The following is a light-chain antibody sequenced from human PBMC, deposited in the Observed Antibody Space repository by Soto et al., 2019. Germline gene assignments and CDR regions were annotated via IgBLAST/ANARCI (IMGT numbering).Light chain of an antibody. CDR3: QQTYSPPAT. Sequence: DIRMTRSPSSFLPLVGDGSPFPGPPVQALITLLNWYQQHQGKAPNALIYEASNLQSGVPSRFSGSGSGTDFTLTISGLQPDDSATYYCQQTYSPPATFGQGTKVEIK. CDR2: EAS. CDR1: QALITL. J-gene: IGKJ1*01. V-gene: IGKV1-39*01.